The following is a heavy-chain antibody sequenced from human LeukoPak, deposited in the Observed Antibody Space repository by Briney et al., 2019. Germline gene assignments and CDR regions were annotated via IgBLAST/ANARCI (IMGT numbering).Heavy chain of an antibody. CDR3: ARDKRHSSSWYYYYYYMDV. D-gene: IGHD6-13*01. V-gene: IGHV1-18*01. CDR2: ISAYNGNT. Sequence: ASVKVSCKASGYTFTSYGISWVRQAPGQGLEWMGWISAYNGNTNYAQKLQGRVTMTTDTSTCTAYMELRSLRSDDTAVYYCARDKRHSSSWYYYYYYMDVWGKGTTVTVSS. J-gene: IGHJ6*03. CDR1: GYTFTSYG.